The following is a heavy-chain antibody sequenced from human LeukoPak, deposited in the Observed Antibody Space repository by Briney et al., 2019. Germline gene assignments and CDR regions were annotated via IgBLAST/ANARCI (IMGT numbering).Heavy chain of an antibody. J-gene: IGHJ6*02. CDR1: EYSFTNYW. D-gene: IGHD3-10*01. Sequence: GESLKISCKGSEYSFTNYWIAWVRQMPGKGLEWMGIFYVGDSDTRYSPSFQGQVTISADKSISTAYLQWSTLKASDTAMYYCARANSGLYGMDVWGQGTTVTVSS. V-gene: IGHV5-51*01. CDR3: ARANSGLYGMDV. CDR2: FYVGDSDT.